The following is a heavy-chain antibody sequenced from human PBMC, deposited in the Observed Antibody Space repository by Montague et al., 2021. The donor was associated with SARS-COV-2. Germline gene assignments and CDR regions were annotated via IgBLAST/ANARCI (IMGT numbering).Heavy chain of an antibody. CDR3: ARDRFDFGGRRQGAIDF. D-gene: IGHD4/OR15-4a*01. J-gene: IGHJ4*03. CDR2: MYYTGNT. CDR1: GDSISNYY. V-gene: IGHV4-59*12. Sequence: SETLSLTCSVSGDSISNYYWSWIRQPPGKGLEWIGRMYYTGNTNYSLFLNSRLTISADTSKNQFSLKLTSVTAADTAMYFCARDRFDFGGRRQGAIDFWGQGTMVTVSS.